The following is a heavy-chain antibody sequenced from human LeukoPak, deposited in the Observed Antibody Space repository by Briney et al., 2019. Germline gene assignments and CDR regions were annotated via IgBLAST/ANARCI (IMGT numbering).Heavy chain of an antibody. V-gene: IGHV3-23*01. J-gene: IGHJ4*02. CDR1: GFTFSSYA. Sequence: GGSLRLSCAASGFTFSSYAMSSVRQAPGEGLEWVSAIGDSGGSTYYADSVRGRFTISRDNSKNTLYLQMNSLRAEDTAIYYCAKTGLKVPRSYFDYWGQGALVTVSS. CDR2: IGDSGGST. D-gene: IGHD3-10*01. CDR3: AKTGLKVPRSYFDY.